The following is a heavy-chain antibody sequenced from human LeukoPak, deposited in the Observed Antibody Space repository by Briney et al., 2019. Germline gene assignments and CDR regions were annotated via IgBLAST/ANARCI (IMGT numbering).Heavy chain of an antibody. V-gene: IGHV3-53*05. J-gene: IGHJ4*02. D-gene: IGHD7-27*01. CDR1: GFTVSSNY. CDR2: IYSGGST. CDR3: AKDFDRNWGPLDY. Sequence: GGSLRLSCAASGFTVSSNYMSWVRQAPGKGLEWVSVIYSGGSTYYADSVKGRFTISRDNSKNTLYLQMNSLRAEDTAVYYCAKDFDRNWGPLDYWGQGTLVTVSS.